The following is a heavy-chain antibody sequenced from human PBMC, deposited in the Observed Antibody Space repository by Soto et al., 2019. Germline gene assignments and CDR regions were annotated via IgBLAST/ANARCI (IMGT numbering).Heavy chain of an antibody. CDR3: ARDEAMQDYYYGMDV. V-gene: IGHV1-69*13. CDR1: GGTFSSYA. D-gene: IGHD2-2*01. CDR2: IIPIFGTA. Sequence: ASVKVSCKASGGTFSSYAISWVRQAPGQGLEWMGGIIPIFGTANYAQKFQGRVTITADESTSTAYMELSSLRSEDTAVYYCARDEAMQDYYYGMDVWGQGTTVTVSS. J-gene: IGHJ6*02.